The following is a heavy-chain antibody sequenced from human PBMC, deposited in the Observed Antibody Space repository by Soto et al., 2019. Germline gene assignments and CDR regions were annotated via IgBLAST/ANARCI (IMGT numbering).Heavy chain of an antibody. J-gene: IGHJ3*02. Sequence: QVQLVQSGAEVKKPGSSVKVSCKASGGTFSSYTISWVRQAPGQGLEWMGRIIPILGIANYAQKFQGRVTITADKSTSTAYRELSSLRSEDTAVYYCASSANYYGSGGDAFDIWGQGTMVTVSS. CDR2: IIPILGIA. D-gene: IGHD3-10*01. CDR3: ASSANYYGSGGDAFDI. CDR1: GGTFSSYT. V-gene: IGHV1-69*02.